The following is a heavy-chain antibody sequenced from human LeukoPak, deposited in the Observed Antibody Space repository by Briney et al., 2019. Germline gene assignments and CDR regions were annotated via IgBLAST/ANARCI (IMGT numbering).Heavy chain of an antibody. CDR1: GFTFSDYY. CDR3: ARSRGYFDWLLSY. CDR2: ISSSSSYT. V-gene: IGHV3-11*06. J-gene: IGHJ4*02. D-gene: IGHD3-9*01. Sequence: GGSLRLSCAASGFTFSDYYMSWIRQAPGKGLEWVSYISSSSSYTNYADSVKGRSTISRDNAKNSLYLQMNSLRAEDTAVYYCARSRGYFDWLLSYWGQGTLVTVSS.